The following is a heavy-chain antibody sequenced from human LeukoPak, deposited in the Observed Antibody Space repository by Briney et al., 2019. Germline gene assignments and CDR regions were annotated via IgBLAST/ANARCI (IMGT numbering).Heavy chain of an antibody. Sequence: PSETLSLTGTVSGGSISSYYWSWIRQPPGKGLEWIGYIYYSGSTNYNPSLKSRVIISVDTSKNQFSLKLSSVTAADTAVYYCARSVRGVILFDYWGQGTLVTVSS. V-gene: IGHV4-59*08. J-gene: IGHJ4*02. CDR3: ARSVRGVILFDY. D-gene: IGHD3-10*01. CDR1: GGSISSYY. CDR2: IYYSGST.